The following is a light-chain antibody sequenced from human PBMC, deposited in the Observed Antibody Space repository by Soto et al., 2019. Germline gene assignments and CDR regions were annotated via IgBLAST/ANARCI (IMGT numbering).Light chain of an antibody. CDR3: QSYDSSLSNVV. V-gene: IGLV1-40*01. J-gene: IGLJ2*01. CDR1: NSHIGAGND. Sequence: QSVLTQPPSVSGAPGQRVTISCTESNSHIGAGNDVHWYQRLPGTAPKLLIYGNSNRPSGVPDRFSGSKSGTSASLAITGLQAEDEADYYCQSYDSSLSNVVFGGGTQLTVL. CDR2: GNS.